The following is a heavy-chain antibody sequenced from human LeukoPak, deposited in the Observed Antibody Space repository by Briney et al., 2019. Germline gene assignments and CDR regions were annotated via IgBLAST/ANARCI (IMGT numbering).Heavy chain of an antibody. CDR3: ARGQYGVGIDY. V-gene: IGHV3-48*01. D-gene: IGHD4-17*01. Sequence: GGSLRLSCAASGFTFSSYTMTWVRQAPGKGLEWVSDITRSSSNINYADSVKGRFTISRDNAKNSLYLQMNSLRVEDTGVYYCARGQYGVGIDYWGQGTLVTVSS. J-gene: IGHJ4*02. CDR2: ITRSSSNI. CDR1: GFTFSSYT.